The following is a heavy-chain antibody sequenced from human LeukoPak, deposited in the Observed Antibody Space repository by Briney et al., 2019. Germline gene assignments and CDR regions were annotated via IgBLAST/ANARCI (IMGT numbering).Heavy chain of an antibody. Sequence: GGSLRLSCAASGFTFSSYAMSWVRQAPGKGLEWVSAISGSGGSTYYADSVKGRFTISRDNSKNTLYLQMNSLRAEDTAVYYCAKAPSKWVVGDYETNPSWGQGTLVTVSS. J-gene: IGHJ4*02. D-gene: IGHD4-17*01. CDR3: AKAPSKWVVGDYETNPS. V-gene: IGHV3-23*01. CDR2: ISGSGGST. CDR1: GFTFSSYA.